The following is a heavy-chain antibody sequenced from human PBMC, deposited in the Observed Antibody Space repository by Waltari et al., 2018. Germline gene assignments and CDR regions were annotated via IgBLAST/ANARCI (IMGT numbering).Heavy chain of an antibody. D-gene: IGHD1-7*01. CDR3: AREYWNYPGEY. J-gene: IGHJ4*02. CDR1: GGTFSSYA. CDR2: INPNLGKA. Sequence: QVQLVQSGAEVKKPGSSVKVSCKASGGTFSSYAISWVRQAPGQGLEWMGRINPNLGKANYAQKFQGRVTITAEKSTSTAYMELSSLRSEDTAGYYCAREYWNYPGEYWGQGTLVTVSS. V-gene: IGHV1-69*04.